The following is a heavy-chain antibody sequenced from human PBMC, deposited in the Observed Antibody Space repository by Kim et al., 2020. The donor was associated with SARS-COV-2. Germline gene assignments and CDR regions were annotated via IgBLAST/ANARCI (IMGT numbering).Heavy chain of an antibody. Sequence: GGSLRLSCAASGFTFSSYWMSWVRQAPGKGLEWVANIKQDGSEKYSVDSVKGRFTISRDNAKNLLYLQMNRLRAEDTAVYYCAGRGVRIFGVARSSYHYYMDVWGKGSTVTVSS. CDR2: IKQDGSEK. V-gene: IGHV3-7*01. CDR3: AGRGVRIFGVARSSYHYYMDV. D-gene: IGHD3-3*01. CDR1: GFTFSSYW. J-gene: IGHJ6*03.